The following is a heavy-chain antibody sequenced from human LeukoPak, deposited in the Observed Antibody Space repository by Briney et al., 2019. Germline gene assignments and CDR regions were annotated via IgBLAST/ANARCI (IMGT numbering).Heavy chain of an antibody. CDR2: ISSGGTDT. CDR3: ARVHYGDYVDY. Sequence: GGSLRLSCAASGFTFSTYWMHWVRQAPGKGLVWVSRISSGGTDTSYADSVKGRFTISRDNAKNTLYLQMNSLRAEDTAVYYCARVHYGDYVDYWGQGTLVTVSS. J-gene: IGHJ4*02. D-gene: IGHD4-17*01. CDR1: GFTFSTYW. V-gene: IGHV3-74*01.